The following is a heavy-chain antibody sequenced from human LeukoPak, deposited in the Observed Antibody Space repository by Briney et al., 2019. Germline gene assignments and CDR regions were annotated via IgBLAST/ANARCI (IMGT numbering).Heavy chain of an antibody. CDR1: GYTFTDYG. V-gene: IGHV1-18*01. D-gene: IGHD2-2*02. Sequence: ASVKVSCKASGYTFTDYGISWVRQAPGQGPEWMGWISAYNGDTKYPQNVQDRVTMTTDSSTSTAYMELRSLKSDDTAVYYCAKVECTSSSCYTRWFDPWGQGTLVTVSS. CDR2: ISAYNGDT. J-gene: IGHJ5*02. CDR3: AKVECTSSSCYTRWFDP.